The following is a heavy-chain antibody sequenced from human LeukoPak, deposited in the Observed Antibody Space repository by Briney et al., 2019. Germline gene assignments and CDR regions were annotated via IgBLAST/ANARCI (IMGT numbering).Heavy chain of an antibody. V-gene: IGHV3-21*01. Sequence: GGSLRLSCPASGFTFSSYNMNWVRQAPGKGLKWVSTISSYSSYIYYADSVKGRFTISRDNAKNSLYLQMNSLRAEDTAVYYCARGMSSSDWLIDYWGQGTLVTVSS. CDR2: ISSYSSYI. CDR1: GFTFSSYN. J-gene: IGHJ4*02. D-gene: IGHD6-19*01. CDR3: ARGMSSSDWLIDY.